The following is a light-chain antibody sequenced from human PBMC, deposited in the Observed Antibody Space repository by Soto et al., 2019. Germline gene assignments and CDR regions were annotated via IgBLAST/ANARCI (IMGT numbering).Light chain of an antibody. Sequence: EIGMTHSPATLSVSPGERATLSCRALQSVSSNLAWSQQKPGQAPRLLIYGASTRATGIPARFSGSGSGTEFTLTISSLQSEDFAVYYCQQYNNCPPLTFGGGTKVEIK. CDR2: GAS. CDR3: QQYNNCPPLT. CDR1: QSVSSN. J-gene: IGKJ4*01. V-gene: IGKV3-15*01.